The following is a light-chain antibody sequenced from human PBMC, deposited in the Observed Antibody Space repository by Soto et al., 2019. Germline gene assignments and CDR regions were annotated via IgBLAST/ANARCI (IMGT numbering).Light chain of an antibody. Sequence: QSVLTQPPSASGTPGQRVTISCSGSSSNIGSNTVNWYQQLPGTAPKLLIYSNNQLPSGVPDRFSGSKSGTSASLAISGLQSEDEADYYCAAWADSLNGVVFGGGTKLTVL. CDR1: SSNIGSNT. CDR2: SNN. V-gene: IGLV1-44*01. CDR3: AAWADSLNGVV. J-gene: IGLJ2*01.